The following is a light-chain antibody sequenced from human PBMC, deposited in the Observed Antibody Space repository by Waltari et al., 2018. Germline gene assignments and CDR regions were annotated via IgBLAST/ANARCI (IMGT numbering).Light chain of an antibody. CDR1: EFVNRRY. J-gene: IGKJ2*01. V-gene: IGKV3-20*01. CDR2: GAS. Sequence: EMVLTQSPGTLSLSPGERATLSRRASEFVNRRYLAWYQQKPGQAPNILIYGASSRAPGIPDRFTGAGSGTDFILTITRVEPADSAVYYCHQYGGTPPNTFGQGTRLEI. CDR3: HQYGGTPPNT.